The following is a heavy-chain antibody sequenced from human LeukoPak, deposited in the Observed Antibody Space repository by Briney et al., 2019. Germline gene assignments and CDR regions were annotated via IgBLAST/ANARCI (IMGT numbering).Heavy chain of an antibody. CDR3: ARAGPWQIDP. V-gene: IGHV4-59*01. D-gene: IGHD3-10*01. CDR2: VFYTGSS. CDR1: GGSINSYY. Sequence: PSETLSLTCTVSGGSINSYYWSWIRQPPGKGQEWIGHVFYTGSSNYNPSLKSRVTISLDRSKNQFFLRVTSVTAADTAVYYCARAGPWQIDPWGQGTLVTVSS. J-gene: IGHJ5*02.